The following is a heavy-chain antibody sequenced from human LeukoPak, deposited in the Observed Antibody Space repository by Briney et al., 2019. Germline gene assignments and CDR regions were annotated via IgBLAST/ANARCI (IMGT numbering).Heavy chain of an antibody. D-gene: IGHD2-15*01. CDR1: GGSIRSGEYY. CDR3: ARMVGVPQYVYFDS. V-gene: IGHV4-61*02. CDR2: IYISGST. J-gene: IGHJ4*02. Sequence: SQTLSLTCTVSGGSIRSGEYYWSWIRQPAGKGLEWVGRIYISGSTNYNPSLKSPVTISLETSKNHFSLKLSSVTAAETAVYYCARMVGVPQYVYFDSWGQGTLVTVSS.